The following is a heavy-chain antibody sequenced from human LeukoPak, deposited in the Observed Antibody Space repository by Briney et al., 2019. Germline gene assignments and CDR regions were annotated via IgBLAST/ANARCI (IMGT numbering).Heavy chain of an antibody. J-gene: IGHJ4*02. CDR2: IKQDGSEK. CDR1: GFTFSSDW. D-gene: IGHD3-10*01. V-gene: IGHV3-7*01. Sequence: GGSLRLSCAASGFTFSSDWMSWVRQAPGKGLEWVANIKQDGSEKYYVDSVKGRFTISRDNAKNSLYLQMNSLRAEDTAVYYCARDADDYYGSGSYYSWGQGTLVTVSS. CDR3: ARDADDYYGSGSYYS.